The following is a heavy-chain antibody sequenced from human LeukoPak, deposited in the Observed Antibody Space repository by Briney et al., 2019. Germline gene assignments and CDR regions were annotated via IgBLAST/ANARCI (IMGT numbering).Heavy chain of an antibody. Sequence: GGSLRLSCAACGFTLSSYWMSWVRQAPGKGLEWVANIKQDGSEKYYVDSVKGRFTISRDNAKNSLYLQMNSLRAEDTAVYFCARDSTFERLFDYRGQGTLVTVSS. CDR3: ARDSTFERLFDY. D-gene: IGHD2-2*01. CDR1: GFTLSSYW. CDR2: IKQDGSEK. V-gene: IGHV3-7*01. J-gene: IGHJ4*02.